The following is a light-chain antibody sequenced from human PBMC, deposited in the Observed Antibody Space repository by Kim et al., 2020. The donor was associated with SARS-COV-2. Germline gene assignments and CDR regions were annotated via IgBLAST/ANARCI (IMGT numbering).Light chain of an antibody. Sequence: SALTQPPSVSGSPGHSVTISCTGTSSDIGSYNRVSWYQQPPGTAPKLLIWEVTNRPSGVPDRFSGSKSGNTASLTISGLRAEDEGDYYCMSSTSTTTWVFGGGTQLTVL. CDR3: MSSTSTTTWV. V-gene: IGLV2-18*02. CDR2: EVT. CDR1: SSDIGSYNR. J-gene: IGLJ3*02.